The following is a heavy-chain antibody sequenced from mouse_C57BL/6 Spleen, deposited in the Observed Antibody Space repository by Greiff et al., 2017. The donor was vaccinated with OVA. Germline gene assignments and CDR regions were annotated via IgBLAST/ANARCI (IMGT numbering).Heavy chain of an antibody. CDR2: IDPETGGT. CDR3: TRPLYYGSSSYAMDY. CDR1: GYTFTDYE. V-gene: IGHV1-15*01. J-gene: IGHJ4*01. Sequence: QVQLQQSGAELVRPGASVTLSCKASGYTFTDYEMHWVKQTPVHGLEWIGAIDPETGGTAYNQKFKGQAILTADKSSSTAYMELRSLTSEDSAVYYCTRPLYYGSSSYAMDYWGQGTSVTVSS. D-gene: IGHD1-1*01.